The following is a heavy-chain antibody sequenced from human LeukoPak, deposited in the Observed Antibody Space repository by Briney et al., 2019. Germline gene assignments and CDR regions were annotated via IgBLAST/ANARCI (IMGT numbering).Heavy chain of an antibody. D-gene: IGHD3-22*01. Sequence: GESLKISCKGSGYSFTSYWIGWVRQMPGKGLEWMGIIYPGDSDTRYSPSFQGQVTISADKSISTAYLQWSSLKASDTAMYYCARLLSYYDSSGYHPKNYYYYYGMDVWGQGTTVTVSS. CDR1: GYSFTSYW. CDR2: IYPGDSDT. CDR3: ARLLSYYDSSGYHPKNYYYYYGMDV. V-gene: IGHV5-51*01. J-gene: IGHJ6*02.